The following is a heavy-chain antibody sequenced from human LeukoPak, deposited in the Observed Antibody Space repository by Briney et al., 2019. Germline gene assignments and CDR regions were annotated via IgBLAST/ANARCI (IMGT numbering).Heavy chain of an antibody. D-gene: IGHD1-1*01. Sequence: SQTLSLTCAIPGDSVSSNSAAWNWIRQSPSRGLEWLGRTYYRSKWYNDYAVSVKSRITINPDTSKNQFSLQLNSVTPEDTAVYYCARWSLPSTTGTTSYYYYYMDVWGKGTTDTVSS. V-gene: IGHV6-1*01. J-gene: IGHJ6*03. CDR2: TYYRSKWYN. CDR3: ARWSLPSTTGTTSYYYYYMDV. CDR1: GDSVSSNSAA.